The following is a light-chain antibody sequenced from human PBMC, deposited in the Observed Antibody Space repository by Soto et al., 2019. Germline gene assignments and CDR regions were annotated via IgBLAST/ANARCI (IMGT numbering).Light chain of an antibody. CDR1: SSDVGGYNY. J-gene: IGLJ2*01. CDR3: SSYASSSTVV. CDR2: DVS. Sequence: QCALTQPASVSGSPGQSITISCTGTSSDVGGYNYVSWYQQRPGKAPKLMIYDVSNRPSGVSIRFSGSKSGNTASLTISGLQAEDEADYYCSSYASSSTVVFGGGTKLTVL. V-gene: IGLV2-14*01.